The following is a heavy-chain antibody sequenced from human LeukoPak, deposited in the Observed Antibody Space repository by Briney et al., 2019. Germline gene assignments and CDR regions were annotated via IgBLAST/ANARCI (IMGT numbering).Heavy chain of an antibody. V-gene: IGHV3-30*18. Sequence: GGSLRLSCAASGFTFSTYAMHWVRQAPGKGLEWVAVISYDGSNKYYADSVKGRFTFSRDNSKNTLYLQMNSLRAEDTALYYCAKDGGTTTGGYFDYWGQGTLVTVSS. J-gene: IGHJ4*02. CDR2: ISYDGSNK. CDR1: GFTFSTYA. CDR3: AKDGGTTTGGYFDY. D-gene: IGHD1-26*01.